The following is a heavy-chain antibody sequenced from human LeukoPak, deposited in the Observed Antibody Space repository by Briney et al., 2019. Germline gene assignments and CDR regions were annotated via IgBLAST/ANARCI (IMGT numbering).Heavy chain of an antibody. Sequence: GASVKVSCKASGYTFTSYGISWVRQASGQGLEWMGWISAYNGNTNYAQKLQGRVTMTTDTSTSTAYMELRSLRSDDTAVYYCARAISLGYCSSTSCYLYFDHWGQGTLVTVSS. J-gene: IGHJ4*02. V-gene: IGHV1-18*04. CDR3: ARAISLGYCSSTSCYLYFDH. CDR1: GYTFTSYG. D-gene: IGHD2-2*03. CDR2: ISAYNGNT.